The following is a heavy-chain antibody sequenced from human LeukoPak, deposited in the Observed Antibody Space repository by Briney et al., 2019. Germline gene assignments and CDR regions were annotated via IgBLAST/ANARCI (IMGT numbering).Heavy chain of an antibody. Sequence: ASVKVSCKASGGTFSSYAISWVRQAPGQGLEWMGGIIPIFGTANYAQKFQGRVTITADKSTSTAYMELSSLRSEDTAVYYCAREGSSSSRYYYYYYMDVWGKGTTVTVSS. D-gene: IGHD6-6*01. J-gene: IGHJ6*03. V-gene: IGHV1-69*06. CDR3: AREGSSSSRYYYYYYMDV. CDR1: GGTFSSYA. CDR2: IIPIFGTA.